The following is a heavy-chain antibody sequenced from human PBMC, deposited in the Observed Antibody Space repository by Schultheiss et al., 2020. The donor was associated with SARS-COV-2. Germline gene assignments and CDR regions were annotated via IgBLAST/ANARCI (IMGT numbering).Heavy chain of an antibody. CDR1: GFTFSSYA. Sequence: GGSLRLSCSASGFTFSSYAMHWVRQAPGKGLEYVSAISGSGGSTYYADSVKGRFTISRDNAKNSLYLQMNSLRAEDTAVYYCARDSPTQYYFDYWGQGTLVTVSS. V-gene: IGHV3-64*04. CDR2: ISGSGGST. J-gene: IGHJ4*02. CDR3: ARDSPTQYYFDY.